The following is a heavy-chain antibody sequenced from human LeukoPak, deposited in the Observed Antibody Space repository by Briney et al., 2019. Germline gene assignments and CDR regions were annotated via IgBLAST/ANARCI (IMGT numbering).Heavy chain of an antibody. V-gene: IGHV3-9*01. Sequence: PGGSLRLSCAASGFTFDDYAMHWVRQAPGKGLEWVSGISWNSGSIGYADSVKGRFTISRDNAKNSLYLQMNSLRAEDTALYYCAKDNHYYGSGSTFDPWGQGTLVTVSS. J-gene: IGHJ5*02. D-gene: IGHD3-10*01. CDR2: ISWNSGSI. CDR3: AKDNHYYGSGSTFDP. CDR1: GFTFDDYA.